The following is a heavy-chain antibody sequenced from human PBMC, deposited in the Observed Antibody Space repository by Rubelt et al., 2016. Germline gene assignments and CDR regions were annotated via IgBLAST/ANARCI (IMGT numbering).Heavy chain of an antibody. D-gene: IGHD2-15*01. CDR2: HYYSGST. Sequence: QLQLQESGPGLVKPSETLSLTCTVSGGSISSSSYYWGWIRQPPGKGLDWIGSHYYSGSTYYSPSLKSRVIISVDTSKNKFSLKLSSVTAADTDVYYCARRSVTYYFDYWGQGTLVTVSS. CDR1: GGSISSSSYY. CDR3: ARRSVTYYFDY. V-gene: IGHV4-39*01. J-gene: IGHJ4*02.